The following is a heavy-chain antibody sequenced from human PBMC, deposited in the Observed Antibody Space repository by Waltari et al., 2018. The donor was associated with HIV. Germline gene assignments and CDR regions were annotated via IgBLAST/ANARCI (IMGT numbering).Heavy chain of an antibody. CDR1: GLTVSTYG. J-gene: IGHJ6*02. CDR2: VCYEGRTT. CDR3: ARDVQGDCGGERCLYGMDV. V-gene: IGHV3-33*01. Sequence: QVQLVESGGGVVQPGRSLRLSCAGSGLTVSTYGVHWVGPAPGRGLGWVAVVCYEGRTTNYTDCGKCRFTLCRENSKNTLYLQMDMRGAEDTDVYYCARDVQGDCGGERCLYGMDVWGQGTTVTVS. D-gene: IGHD2-21*01.